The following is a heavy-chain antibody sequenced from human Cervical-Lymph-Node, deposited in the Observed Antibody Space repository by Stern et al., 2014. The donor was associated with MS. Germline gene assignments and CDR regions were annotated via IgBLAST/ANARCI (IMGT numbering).Heavy chain of an antibody. Sequence: QVQLVQSGAEVKKPGASGKVSCKASGYTFTSYYMHWVRQAPGQGLEWMGIINPSGGTTNPAQKFQGRVTMTRDTSTSTVYMELSSLRSEDTAVYYCAREKRDCSGGSCYSRDDYWGQGTLVTVSS. D-gene: IGHD2-15*01. CDR2: INPSGGTT. CDR3: AREKRDCSGGSCYSRDDY. V-gene: IGHV1-46*03. CDR1: GYTFTSYY. J-gene: IGHJ4*02.